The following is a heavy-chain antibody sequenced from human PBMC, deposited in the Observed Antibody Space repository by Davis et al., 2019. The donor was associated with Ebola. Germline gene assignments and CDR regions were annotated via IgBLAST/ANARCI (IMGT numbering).Heavy chain of an antibody. D-gene: IGHD3-3*01. J-gene: IGHJ4*02. V-gene: IGHV3-30*04. CDR1: GLTFDDYA. CDR3: VRAVFHEVLDY. Sequence: PGGSLRLSCATSGLTFDDYAMHWVRQAPGKGLEWVAVVSHSERERFYADSVKGRFTISRDNSENTLYLQMSSLTVDDTAVYYCVRAVFHEVLDYWGQGTPVTVSS. CDR2: VSHSERER.